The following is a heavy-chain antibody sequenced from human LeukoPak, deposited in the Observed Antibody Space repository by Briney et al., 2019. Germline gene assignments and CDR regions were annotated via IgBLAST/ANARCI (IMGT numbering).Heavy chain of an antibody. J-gene: IGHJ4*02. V-gene: IGHV3-48*01. CDR2: ISAGSGTI. D-gene: IGHD1-26*01. CDR1: GFTFDDYG. Sequence: QTGGSLRLSCAASGFTFDDYGMSWVRHAPGKGLEWGSYISAGSGTISYADSVKGRFTISRDNAQNSLYLQMNSLRAEDTAVYYCARRKDSGSQSHDYWGQGTLVTVSS. CDR3: ARRKDSGSQSHDY.